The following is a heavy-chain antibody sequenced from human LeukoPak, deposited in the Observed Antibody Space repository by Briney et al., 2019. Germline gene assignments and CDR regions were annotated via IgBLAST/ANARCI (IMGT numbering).Heavy chain of an antibody. D-gene: IGHD3-22*01. CDR3: VPTDSSGLD. Sequence: GGSLRLFCEASGFTFSHYWMHWVRQAPGKGLVWVSRTNTDGSSTTYVDSVKGRFTISRDNAKNTMYLQMNSLRAEDTAVYYCVPTDSSGLDWGQGTLVTVSS. CDR2: TNTDGSST. CDR1: GFTFSHYW. J-gene: IGHJ4*02. V-gene: IGHV3-74*01.